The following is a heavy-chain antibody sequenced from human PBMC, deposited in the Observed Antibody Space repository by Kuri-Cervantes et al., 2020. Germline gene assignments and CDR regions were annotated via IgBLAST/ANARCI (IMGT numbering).Heavy chain of an antibody. D-gene: IGHD1-1*01. CDR1: GGTFSSYA. Sequence: SVKVSCKASGGTFSSYAISWVRQAPGQGLEWMGGIIPIFGTANYAQKFQGRVTTTADESTSTAYMELSSLRSEDTAVYYCARQTGTGWAFDYWGQGTLVTVSS. J-gene: IGHJ4*02. CDR3: ARQTGTGWAFDY. V-gene: IGHV1-69*13. CDR2: IIPIFGTA.